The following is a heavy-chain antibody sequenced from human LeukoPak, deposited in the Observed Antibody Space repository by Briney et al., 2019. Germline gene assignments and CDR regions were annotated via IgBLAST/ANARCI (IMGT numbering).Heavy chain of an antibody. CDR1: GFTFGDYA. CDR2: IRSKAYGGTT. J-gene: IGHJ6*04. V-gene: IGHV3-49*03. D-gene: IGHD6-13*01. CDR3: TREEQQLVLTHYYYGRDV. Sequence: GGSLRLSCTASGFTFGDYAMSGFRQAPGKGLEWVGFIRSKAYGGTTEYAASVKGRFTISRDDSKSIAYLQMNSLKTEDTAVYYCTREEQQLVLTHYYYGRDVWGKGTTVTVSS.